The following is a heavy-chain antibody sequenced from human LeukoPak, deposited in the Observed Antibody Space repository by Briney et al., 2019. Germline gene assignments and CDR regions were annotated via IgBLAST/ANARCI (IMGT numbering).Heavy chain of an antibody. CDR3: ARDVGASAPDAFDI. CDR1: GFTFSTYN. D-gene: IGHD1-26*01. Sequence: PGGSLRLSCAASGFTFSTYNMNLVRQAPGKGLEWVSSISSSSNYIYYADSVKGRFTISRDNAKNSLYLQMSSLRAEDTDVYYCARDVGASAPDAFDIWGQGTMVTVSS. V-gene: IGHV3-21*01. J-gene: IGHJ3*02. CDR2: ISSSSNYI.